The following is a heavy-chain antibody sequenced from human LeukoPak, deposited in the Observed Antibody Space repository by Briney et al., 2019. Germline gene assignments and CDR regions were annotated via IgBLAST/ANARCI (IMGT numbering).Heavy chain of an antibody. V-gene: IGHV3-43*02. Sequence: GGSLRLSCAASGFIFDDYAMHWVRQAPGKGLEWVSLISGDGGSTFADSVRGRFTISRDNSENSLSLQMNSLTTEDTALYYCAKEEYSHTTNYFDNWGQGILVTVSS. CDR3: AKEEYSHTTNYFDN. CDR2: ISGDGGST. D-gene: IGHD2-8*01. J-gene: IGHJ4*02. CDR1: GFIFDDYA.